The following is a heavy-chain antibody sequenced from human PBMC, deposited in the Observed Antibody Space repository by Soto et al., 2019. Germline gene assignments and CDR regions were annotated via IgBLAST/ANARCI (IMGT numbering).Heavy chain of an antibody. J-gene: IGHJ6*02. CDR2: IYPGDSDT. D-gene: IGHD1-7*01. CDR3: ARHPTDWNYPERYYYYGMDV. CDR1: GYSLTSYW. V-gene: IGHV5-51*01. Sequence: GESLKISCKGSGYSLTSYWIGWVRQMPGKGLEWMGIIYPGDSDTRYSPSFQGQVTISADKSISTAYLQWSSLKASDTAMYYCARHPTDWNYPERYYYYGMDVWGQGTTVTVSS.